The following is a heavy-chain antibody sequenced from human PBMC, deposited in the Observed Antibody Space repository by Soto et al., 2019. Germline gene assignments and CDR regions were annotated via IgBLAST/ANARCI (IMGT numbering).Heavy chain of an antibody. D-gene: IGHD1-26*01. CDR1: GFTFSSYE. J-gene: IGHJ3*02. V-gene: IGHV3-48*03. CDR2: ISSSGSTI. CDR3: ARDWWELPGLAFDI. Sequence: GGSLRLSCAASGFTFSSYEMNWVRQAPGRGLEWVSYISSSGSTIYYADSVKGRFTISRDNAKNSLYLQMNSLRAEDTAVYYCARDWWELPGLAFDIWGQGTMVTVSS.